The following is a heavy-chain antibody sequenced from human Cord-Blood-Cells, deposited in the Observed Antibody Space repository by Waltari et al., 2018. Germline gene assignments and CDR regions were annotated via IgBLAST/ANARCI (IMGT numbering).Heavy chain of an antibody. J-gene: IGHJ6*02. V-gene: IGHV4-4*07. CDR2: IYTSGST. Sequence: VSGGSISSYYWSWIRQPAGKGLEWIGRIYTSGSTNYNPSLKSRVTMSVDTSKNQFSLKLSSVTAADTAVYYCARDGSRYYYYGMDVWGQGTTVTVSS. CDR3: ARDGSRYYYYGMDV. CDR1: GGSISSYY.